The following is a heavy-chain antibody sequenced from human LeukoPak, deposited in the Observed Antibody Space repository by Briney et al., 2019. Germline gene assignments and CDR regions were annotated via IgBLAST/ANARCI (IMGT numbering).Heavy chain of an antibody. CDR1: GFTFSSYW. CDR3: AREVTTITTFGFDS. V-gene: IGHV3-74*01. D-gene: IGHD4-4*01. J-gene: IGHJ4*02. CDR2: INSDGRTT. Sequence: GGSLTLSCAASGFTFSSYWMLWLRPVPGKGLVWVLRINSDGRTTNHADSVKGRFTISRDNPNSTLYLQTDSLRAEASAVYDCAREVTTITTFGFDSWGQGTLVTVSS.